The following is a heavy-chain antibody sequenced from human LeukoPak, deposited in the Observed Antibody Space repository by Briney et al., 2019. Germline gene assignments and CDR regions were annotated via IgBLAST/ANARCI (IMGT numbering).Heavy chain of an antibody. CDR2: VHYTGST. CDR3: ARLGAQDEVY. V-gene: IGHV4-59*01. J-gene: IGHJ4*02. CDR1: GASINSYS. Sequence: PSETLSLTCRAPGASINSYSWSWIRQPPGKGLEWIGYVHYTGSTNYNPSLKTRLPISVATPKNQFSLKLSSVTAANPPGYNLARLGAQDEVYWGQGTMVTVSS. D-gene: IGHD1-26*01.